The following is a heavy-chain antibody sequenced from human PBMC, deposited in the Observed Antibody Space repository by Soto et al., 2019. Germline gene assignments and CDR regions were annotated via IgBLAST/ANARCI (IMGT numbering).Heavy chain of an antibody. J-gene: IGHJ6*02. V-gene: IGHV3-33*01. CDR1: GFNFNNYG. D-gene: IGHD6-13*01. CDR3: ARRQISPPTRGAASARGGMDV. Sequence: QVQLVESGGGVVQPGRSLRLSCAASGFNFNNYGMHWVRQAPGKGLEWVAVIWNDGNGYYYANSVKGRFIISGDNSKNTLFLQMSSLRAEDTAVYYCARRQISPPTRGAASARGGMDVWGQGTTVTVSS. CDR2: IWNDGNGY.